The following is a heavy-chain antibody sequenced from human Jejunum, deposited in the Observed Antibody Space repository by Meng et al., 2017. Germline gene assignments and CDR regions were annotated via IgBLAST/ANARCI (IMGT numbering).Heavy chain of an antibody. CDR1: GVSTTAPFY. CDR2: VWPSGAT. CDR3: ARAIRERYFDS. J-gene: IGHJ4*02. V-gene: IGHV4-4*02. Sequence: QWQLQEPGPGLVKPSGTLSLTCTVSGVSTTAPFYWTWIRQAPGKGLEWIGEVWPSGATYYNPSLSSRITISIDTSNNQFSLEVAFLTAADTAVYYCARAIRERYFDSWGQGTLVTVSS. D-gene: IGHD1-14*01.